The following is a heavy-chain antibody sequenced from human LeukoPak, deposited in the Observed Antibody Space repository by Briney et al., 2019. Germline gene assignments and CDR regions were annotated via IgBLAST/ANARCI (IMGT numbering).Heavy chain of an antibody. D-gene: IGHD6-19*01. V-gene: IGHV4-4*07. Sequence: SETLSLTCSVSGGSISTYYWNWIRQPAGKGLESIGRTRRSGTTNYNPSLKSRVTMSADTSKNQLSLKLSSVTAADTAVYYCARDFGSSIEYYFEDWGQGILVTVSS. CDR1: GGSISTYY. J-gene: IGHJ4*02. CDR3: ARDFGSSIEYYFED. CDR2: TRRSGTT.